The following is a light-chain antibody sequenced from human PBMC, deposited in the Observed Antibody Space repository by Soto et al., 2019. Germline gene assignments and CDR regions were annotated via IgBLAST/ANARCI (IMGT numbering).Light chain of an antibody. J-gene: IGKJ1*01. CDR3: QHYNSYSEA. Sequence: DIKMTQCPSTRSGSLGDRVTITCRASQTISSWLAWYQQKPGKAPKLLIYKASTLKSGVPSRFSGSGSGTEFTLTNSSLQPDDFATYYCQHYNSYSEAFGQGSKVDIK. V-gene: IGKV1-5*03. CDR1: QTISSW. CDR2: KAS.